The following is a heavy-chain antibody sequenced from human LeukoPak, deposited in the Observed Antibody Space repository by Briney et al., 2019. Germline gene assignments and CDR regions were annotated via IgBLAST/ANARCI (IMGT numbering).Heavy chain of an antibody. CDR1: GGSISSYY. V-gene: IGHV4-59*12. CDR3: ARGRVMGSTSCLNY. D-gene: IGHD2-2*01. CDR2: IYYSGST. J-gene: IGHJ4*02. Sequence: SETLSLTCTVSGGSISSYYWSWIRQPPGKGLEWIGYIYYSGSTNYNPSLKSRVTISVDTSKNQFSLKLSSVTAADTAVYYCARGRVMGSTSCLNYWGQGTLVTVSS.